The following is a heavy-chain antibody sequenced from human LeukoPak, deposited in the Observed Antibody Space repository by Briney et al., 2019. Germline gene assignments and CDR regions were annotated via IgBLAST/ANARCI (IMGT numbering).Heavy chain of an antibody. Sequence: PGGSLRLSCAASGFTFDDYAMNWVRQAPGKGLEWVSSISSSSSYIYYADSLKGRFTISRDNAKKSVYLQMNSLRAEDTAVYYCARGALDAATPFDSWGQGTLVTVSS. CDR2: ISSSSSYI. CDR3: ARGALDAATPFDS. J-gene: IGHJ5*01. D-gene: IGHD2-15*01. V-gene: IGHV3-21*01. CDR1: GFTFDDYA.